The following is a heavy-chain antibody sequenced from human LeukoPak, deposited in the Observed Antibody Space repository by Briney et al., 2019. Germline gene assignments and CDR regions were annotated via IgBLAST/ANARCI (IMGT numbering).Heavy chain of an antibody. V-gene: IGHV5-51*01. Sequence: GESLKISCKGSGYSFTSYWIGWVRQMPGKGLEWMGIIYPDDSDTRYSPSFQGQVTISADKSISTAYLQWSSLKASDTAMYYCARQGSSGWYGVHWFDPWGQGTLVTVSS. CDR3: ARQGSSGWYGVHWFDP. CDR2: IYPDDSDT. D-gene: IGHD6-19*01. CDR1: GYSFTSYW. J-gene: IGHJ5*02.